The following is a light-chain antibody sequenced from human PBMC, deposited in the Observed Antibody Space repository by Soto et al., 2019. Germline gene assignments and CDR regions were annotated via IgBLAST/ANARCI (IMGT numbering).Light chain of an antibody. J-gene: IGKJ1*01. CDR1: QSISTY. CDR3: QQSFGAPRT. V-gene: IGKV1-39*01. Sequence: DIQMTQSPSSLSASLGDRVTVTCRASQSISTYLNWFQQRPGKAPKLLIYGAYTLQDGVPSRFSGSGSETEFTLPISSLQPEDFATYYCQQSFGAPRTFGQGTRVDIK. CDR2: GAY.